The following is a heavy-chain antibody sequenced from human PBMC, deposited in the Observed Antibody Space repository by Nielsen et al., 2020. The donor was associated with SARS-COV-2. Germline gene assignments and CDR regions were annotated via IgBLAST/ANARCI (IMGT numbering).Heavy chain of an antibody. CDR2: ISYDGSNK. Sequence: GGSLRLSCAASGFTFSSYAMHWVRQAPGKGLEWVAVISYDGSNKYYADSVKGRFTISRDNSKNTLYLQMNSLRAEDTAVYYCARAMVRGVLNYGMDVWGQGTTVTVSS. J-gene: IGHJ6*02. CDR3: ARAMVRGVLNYGMDV. D-gene: IGHD3-10*01. CDR1: GFTFSSYA. V-gene: IGHV3-30-3*01.